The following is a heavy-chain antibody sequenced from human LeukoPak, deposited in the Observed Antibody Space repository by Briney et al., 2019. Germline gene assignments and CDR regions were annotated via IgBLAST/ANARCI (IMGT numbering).Heavy chain of an antibody. J-gene: IGHJ5*02. CDR2: INHSGST. Sequence: SETLSLSCAVYVGSFSGYYWCWIRQPPVKGLEWIGEINHSGSTNYNPSLKSRVTISVDTSKNQFSLKLSSVTAADTAVYYCARGSSSWYRLRWFDPWGQGTLVTVSS. D-gene: IGHD6-13*01. CDR3: ARGSSSWYRLRWFDP. V-gene: IGHV4-34*01. CDR1: VGSFSGYY.